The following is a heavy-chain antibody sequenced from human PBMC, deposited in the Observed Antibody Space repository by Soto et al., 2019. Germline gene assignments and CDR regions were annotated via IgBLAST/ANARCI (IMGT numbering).Heavy chain of an antibody. J-gene: IGHJ4*02. CDR2: MNPNSGNT. D-gene: IGHD2-15*01. CDR3: ARDRSGYFDY. V-gene: IGHV1-8*01. Sequence: QVQLVQSGAEVKKPGASVKVSCKASGYTFTSYDINWGRQATGQGREWMGWMNPNSGNTGYAQKSXRTAPMTRNTSLSTAYMELSSLRSEATAVYYCARDRSGYFDYWGQGTLVTVSS. CDR1: GYTFTSYD.